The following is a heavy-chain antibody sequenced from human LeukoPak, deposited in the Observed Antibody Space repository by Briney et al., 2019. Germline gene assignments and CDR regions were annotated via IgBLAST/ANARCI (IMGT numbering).Heavy chain of an antibody. CDR2: ITSSSSYI. CDR1: GFTFSTYR. V-gene: IGHV3-21*01. Sequence: GGSLRLSCAASGFTFSTYRMNWVRQAPGKGLEWVSSITSSSSYIYYADSLKGRFTISRDNAKNSLYLQMNSLGAEDTAVYYCARASAGTLDLMDYWGQGTLVTVSS. D-gene: IGHD6-13*01. J-gene: IGHJ4*02. CDR3: ARASAGTLDLMDY.